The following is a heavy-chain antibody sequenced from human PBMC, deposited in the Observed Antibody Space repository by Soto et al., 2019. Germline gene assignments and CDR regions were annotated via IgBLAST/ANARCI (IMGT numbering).Heavy chain of an antibody. Sequence: EVQLLESGGGLVQPGGSLRLSCAASGFIFSSYAMSWVRQAPGKGLEWVSGISGSGATTYYADSVKGRFTISRDNSKNTMYLQMNSLRAEDTAVYYCAIMTTVILRGFDYWGQGTLVTVSS. V-gene: IGHV3-23*01. J-gene: IGHJ4*02. CDR2: ISGSGATT. D-gene: IGHD4-17*01. CDR3: AIMTTVILRGFDY. CDR1: GFIFSSYA.